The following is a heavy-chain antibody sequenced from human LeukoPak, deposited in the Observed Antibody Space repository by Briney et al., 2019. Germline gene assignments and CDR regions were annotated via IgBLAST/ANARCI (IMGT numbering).Heavy chain of an antibody. Sequence: SETLSLTCTVSGGSISSFYWSWIRQPPGKGLEWIGCVYYSGTTNYNPSLKSRVTISGDTSKNQFSLKLTSVTAADTAVYYCARVRSSRKAFDIWGQGTMVTVSS. CDR3: ARVRSSRKAFDI. V-gene: IGHV4-59*01. D-gene: IGHD3-10*01. CDR2: VYYSGTT. J-gene: IGHJ3*02. CDR1: GGSISSFY.